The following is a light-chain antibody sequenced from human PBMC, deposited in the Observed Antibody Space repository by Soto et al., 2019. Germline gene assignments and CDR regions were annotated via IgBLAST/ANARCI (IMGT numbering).Light chain of an antibody. V-gene: IGLV1-44*01. CDR2: SND. CDR3: ASWDDSLFGHV. Sequence: QSGLTQPPSASWAPGQRVTISCSVSSSNVQSNTVNWYQQLPGTAPKLLIYSNDQRPSGVPDRFSGSKSGTSASLAISGLQSEDEADYYCASWDDSLFGHVFGTGTKVTVL. CDR1: SSNVQSNT. J-gene: IGLJ1*01.